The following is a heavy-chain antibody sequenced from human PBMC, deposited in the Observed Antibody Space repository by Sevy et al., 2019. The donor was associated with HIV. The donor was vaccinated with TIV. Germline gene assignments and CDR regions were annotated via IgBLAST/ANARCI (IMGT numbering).Heavy chain of an antibody. CDR3: ATDIVVGRDY. CDR1: GYTLSKLS. Sequence: ASVKVSRKVSGYTLSKLSMHWVRQARGKGYEWRGGFHEDGESMYAQKFQGRVTMTEDTSTDTAYMELSSLRSEDTAVYYCATDIVVGRDYWGQGTLVTVSS. V-gene: IGHV1-24*01. D-gene: IGHD2-2*01. J-gene: IGHJ4*02. CDR2: FHEDGES.